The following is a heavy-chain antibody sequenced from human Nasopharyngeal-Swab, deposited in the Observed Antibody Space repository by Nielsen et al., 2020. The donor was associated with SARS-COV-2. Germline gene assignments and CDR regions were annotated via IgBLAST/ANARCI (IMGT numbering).Heavy chain of an antibody. J-gene: IGHJ3*02. Sequence: SETLSLTCTVSGGSISSYYWSWTRQPPGKGLEWIGYIYYSGSTNYNPSLKSRVTISVDTSKNQFSLKLSSVTAADTAVYYCARHANYDYVWGSYRPHDAFDIWGQGTMVTVSS. CDR1: GGSISSYY. CDR3: ARHANYDYVWGSYRPHDAFDI. V-gene: IGHV4-59*08. CDR2: IYYSGST. D-gene: IGHD3-16*02.